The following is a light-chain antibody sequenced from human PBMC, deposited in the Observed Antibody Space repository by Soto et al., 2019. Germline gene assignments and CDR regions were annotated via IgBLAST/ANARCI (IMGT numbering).Light chain of an antibody. J-gene: IGLJ3*02. Sequence: QTVVTQEPSFSLSPGRTVTLTCGLSSGSVSTSYYPSWYQQALGQAPRTLIYNTNIRSSGVPDRFSGSILGNKAALTITGAQAADECDYYCVLYMGSGTWVFGGGTKLTVL. CDR1: SGSVSTSYY. CDR3: VLYMGSGTWV. CDR2: NTN. V-gene: IGLV8-61*01.